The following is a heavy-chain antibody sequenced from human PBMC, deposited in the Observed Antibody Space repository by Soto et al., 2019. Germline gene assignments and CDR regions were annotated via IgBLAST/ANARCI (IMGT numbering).Heavy chain of an antibody. V-gene: IGHV4-30-4*01. CDR2: IYYSGST. J-gene: IGHJ5*02. D-gene: IGHD3-22*01. CDR1: GGSISSGDYY. Sequence: SETLSLTCTVSGGSISSGDYYWGWIRQPPGKGLEWIGYIYYSGSTYYNPSLKSRVTISVDTSKNQFSLKLSSVTAADTAVYCCARSYDSSAYNNWFDPWGQGTLVTVSS. CDR3: ARSYDSSAYNNWFDP.